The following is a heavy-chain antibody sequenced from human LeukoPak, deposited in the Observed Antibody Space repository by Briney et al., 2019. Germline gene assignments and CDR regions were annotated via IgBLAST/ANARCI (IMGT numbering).Heavy chain of an antibody. D-gene: IGHD2-2*01. CDR1: GYTFTSYA. V-gene: IGHV1-3*01. J-gene: IGHJ5*02. CDR3: ARDRGSTSPFDP. CDR2: INAGNGNT. Sequence: ASVKVSCKASGYTFTSYAMHWVRQAPGQRLEWMGWINAGNGNTKYSQKFQGRVTITRDTSASTAYMELSSLRSEDTAVYYCARDRGSTSPFDPWGQGTLVTVSS.